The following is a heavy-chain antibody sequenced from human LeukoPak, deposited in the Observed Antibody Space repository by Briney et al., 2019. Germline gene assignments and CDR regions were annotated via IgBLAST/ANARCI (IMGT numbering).Heavy chain of an antibody. CDR2: VYSGGST. CDR1: EFTVSSNS. Sequence: PGGSLRLSCAASEFTVSSNSMSWVRQAPGKGLEWVSGVYSGGSTFYADSVKGRFIISRDSYKNTLYLQMNTLRDEDTAVYYCAGGHSSGSYFNAYHLWGQGTMVTVSS. CDR3: AGGHSSGSYFNAYHL. J-gene: IGHJ3*01. V-gene: IGHV3-53*01. D-gene: IGHD3-22*01.